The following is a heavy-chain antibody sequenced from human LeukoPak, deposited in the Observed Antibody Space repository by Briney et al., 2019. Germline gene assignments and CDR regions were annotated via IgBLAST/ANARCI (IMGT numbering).Heavy chain of an antibody. V-gene: IGHV3-53*05. CDR1: GFTVSSNY. Sequence: PGGSLRLSCAASGFTVSSNYMSWVRQAPGKGLEWVSVIYSGGSTYYADSVKGRFTISRDNSKNTLYLQMNSLRAEDTAVYYCARAPDILTGPFDYWGQGTLVTVSS. CDR3: ARAPDILTGPFDY. CDR2: IYSGGST. J-gene: IGHJ4*02. D-gene: IGHD3-9*01.